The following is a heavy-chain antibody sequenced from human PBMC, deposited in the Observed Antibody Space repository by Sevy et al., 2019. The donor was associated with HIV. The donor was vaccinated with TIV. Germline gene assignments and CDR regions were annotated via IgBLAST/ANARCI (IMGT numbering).Heavy chain of an antibody. CDR1: GYTFTNYY. V-gene: IGHV1-46*01. Sequence: ASVKVSCKASGYTFTNYYIHWLRQAPGQGLEWMGVINPSGGSTTYAQKFQGRVTMTWDTSTTTVYMALSSLRSEDTAFYYCARDKVIFPYYFDYWGQGTLVTVSS. J-gene: IGHJ4*02. D-gene: IGHD3-9*01. CDR3: ARDKVIFPYYFDY. CDR2: INPSGGST.